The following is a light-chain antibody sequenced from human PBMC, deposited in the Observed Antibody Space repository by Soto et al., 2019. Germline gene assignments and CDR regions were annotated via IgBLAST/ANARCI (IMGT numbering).Light chain of an antibody. CDR1: QNINSY. V-gene: IGKV1-16*01. CDR2: DAT. CDR3: QQYERYNPT. Sequence: DIEMTQSPSSLSASVGDRVTIICRASQNINSYLAWFQQKPWKAPKSLIYDATSLQSCVPSRFSGSGSGTDFSLTISSLQPEDAATYYCQQYERYNPTFGGGTKLEI. J-gene: IGKJ4*01.